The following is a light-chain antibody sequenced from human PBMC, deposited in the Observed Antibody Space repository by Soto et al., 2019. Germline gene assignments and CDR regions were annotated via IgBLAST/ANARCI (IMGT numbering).Light chain of an antibody. J-gene: IGLJ2*01. CDR3: CSYAGSQV. Sequence: QSALTQPASVSGSPGQSITISCTGTSSDVGSYNLVSWYQQHPGKAPKLMIYEGSKRPSGVSNRFSGSMSGNTASLTISGLQAEDEADYYCCSYAGSQVFGGGTKLTVL. V-gene: IGLV2-23*01. CDR2: EGS. CDR1: SSDVGSYNL.